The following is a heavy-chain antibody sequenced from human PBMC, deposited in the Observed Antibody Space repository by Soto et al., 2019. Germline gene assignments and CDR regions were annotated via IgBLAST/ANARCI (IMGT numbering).Heavy chain of an antibody. Sequence: VASVKVSCKASGYTFTSYGISWVRQAPGQGLEWMGWISAYNGNTNYAQKLQGRVTMTTDTSTSTAYMELRSLRSDDTAVYYCAREEYRSGWYKGYYYYGMDVWGQGTPVTVYS. CDR3: AREEYRSGWYKGYYYYGMDV. CDR1: GYTFTSYG. V-gene: IGHV1-18*04. J-gene: IGHJ6*02. CDR2: ISAYNGNT. D-gene: IGHD6-19*01.